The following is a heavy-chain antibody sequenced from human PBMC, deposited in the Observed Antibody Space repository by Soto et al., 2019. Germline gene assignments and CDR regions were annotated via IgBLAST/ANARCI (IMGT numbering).Heavy chain of an antibody. CDR3: VRDSSQRAG. Sequence: GGSLRLSCAASGFTFSNYKMNWVRQSPGKGLEWISAISSGDSYIYYADSVKGRFTISRDDAKNSLYLQMSSLSVADTAADYFVRDSSQRAGWGQETTFTVSS. CDR2: ISSGDSYI. J-gene: IGHJ6*02. CDR1: GFTFSNYK. V-gene: IGHV3-21*01.